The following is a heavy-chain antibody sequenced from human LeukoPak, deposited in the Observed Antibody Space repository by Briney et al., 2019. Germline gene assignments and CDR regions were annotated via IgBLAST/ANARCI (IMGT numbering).Heavy chain of an antibody. Sequence: SSETLSLTCTVSGYSISSGYYWGWIRQPPGKGLEWIGSISHSGSTYYNPSLKSRITISVDTSKNQFSLKLSSVTAADTAVYYCARDQGKVVPAAMPQYYMDVWGKGTTVTVSS. D-gene: IGHD2-2*01. J-gene: IGHJ6*03. CDR3: ARDQGKVVPAAMPQYYMDV. V-gene: IGHV4-38-2*02. CDR1: GYSISSGYY. CDR2: ISHSGST.